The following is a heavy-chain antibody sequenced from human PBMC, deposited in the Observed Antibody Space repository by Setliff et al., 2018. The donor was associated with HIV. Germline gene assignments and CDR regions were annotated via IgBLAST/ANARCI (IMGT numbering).Heavy chain of an antibody. CDR3: ARGADYLGIPSYYYYYMDV. CDR1: GYTFTSYD. V-gene: IGHV1-8*02. Sequence: ASVKVSCKASGYTFTSYDVYWVRQATGQGLKWMGWMNPNSGNTGYAQKFQGRVTMTRNTSKSTAYMELSSLRSGDTAVYYCARGADYLGIPSYYYYYMDVWGKGTTVTVSS. J-gene: IGHJ6*03. D-gene: IGHD7-27*01. CDR2: MNPNSGNT.